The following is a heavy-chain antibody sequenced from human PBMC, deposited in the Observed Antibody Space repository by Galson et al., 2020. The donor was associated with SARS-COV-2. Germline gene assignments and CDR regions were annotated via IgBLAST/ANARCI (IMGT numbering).Heavy chain of an antibody. D-gene: IGHD2-15*01. Sequence: GGSLRLSCAASGFTFSNYAMSWVRQTPGKGLEWVSAIDGRGDRTNYADSVKGRFTISRDNSKNTLYLQMNSLRVDDTALYYCAKDQRATGGWCFDLWGRGTLVTVAS. CDR2: IDGRGDRT. CDR3: AKDQRATGGWCFDL. V-gene: IGHV3-23*01. CDR1: GFTFSNYA. J-gene: IGHJ2*01.